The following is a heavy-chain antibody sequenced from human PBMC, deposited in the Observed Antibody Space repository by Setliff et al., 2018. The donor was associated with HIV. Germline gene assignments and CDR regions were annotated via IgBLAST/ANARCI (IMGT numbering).Heavy chain of an antibody. CDR2: FDPEDDGT. J-gene: IGHJ1*01. CDR3: ATIRAYYYDSSGQEYFQH. D-gene: IGHD3-22*01. CDR1: GYTLTEVS. Sequence: ASVKVSCKVSGYTLTEVSIHWVRQAPGKGLEWMGGFDPEDDGTVYAQKFQGRVTMTEDTSTDTAYMELSSLTSEDTAMYYCATIRAYYYDSSGQEYFQHWGHGSLVTVSS. V-gene: IGHV1-24*01.